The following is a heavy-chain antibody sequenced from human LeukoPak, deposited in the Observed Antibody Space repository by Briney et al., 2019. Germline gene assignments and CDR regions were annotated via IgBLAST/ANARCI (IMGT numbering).Heavy chain of an antibody. CDR2: ISSSSSTI. J-gene: IGHJ3*02. CDR1: GFTVSSNY. D-gene: IGHD6-6*01. Sequence: PGGSLRLSCLASGFTVSSNYMSWVRQAPGKGLEWVSYISSSSSTIYYADSVKGRFTISRDNAKNSLYLQMNSLRAEDTAVYYCARDGNRVEYSSSSDAFDIWGQGTMVTVSS. CDR3: ARDGNRVEYSSSSDAFDI. V-gene: IGHV3-48*01.